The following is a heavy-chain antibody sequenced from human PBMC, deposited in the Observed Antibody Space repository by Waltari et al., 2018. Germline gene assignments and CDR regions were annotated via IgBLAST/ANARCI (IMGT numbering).Heavy chain of an antibody. CDR1: GFTVSSNY. J-gene: IGHJ6*02. CDR2: IYSGGST. V-gene: IGHV3-53*01. CDR3: ARVPPTHSSLLKSMDV. D-gene: IGHD6-19*01. Sequence: EVQLVESGGGLIQPGGSLRLSCAASGFTVSSNYMSWVRQAPGKGLEWVSGIYSGGSTYYADSVKGRFTISRDKSKNTLYLQMNSLRAEDTAVYYCARVPPTHSSLLKSMDVWGQGTTVTVSS.